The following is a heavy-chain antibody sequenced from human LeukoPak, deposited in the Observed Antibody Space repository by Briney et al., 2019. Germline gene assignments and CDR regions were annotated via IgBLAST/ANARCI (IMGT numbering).Heavy chain of an antibody. J-gene: IGHJ3*02. CDR3: ARPKPGPFDI. D-gene: IGHD1-14*01. V-gene: IGHV5-51*01. Sequence: GESLRISCKASGYNFNKYWIGWVRQMPGKGLEWMGIIYPDDPDTRYSPSFEGQVTISADKSISTAYLQWSSLKASDTAMYYCARPKPGPFDIWGQGTMVTVPS. CDR2: IYPDDPDT. CDR1: GYNFNKYW.